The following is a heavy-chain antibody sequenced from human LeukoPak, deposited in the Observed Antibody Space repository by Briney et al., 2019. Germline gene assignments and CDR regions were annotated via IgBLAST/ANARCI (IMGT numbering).Heavy chain of an antibody. CDR2: ISYDGSNK. CDR3: SRRRDGYPSYGMDV. Sequence: GGSLRLSCAASGFTFSSYTMHWVRQASGKGLEWVAVISYDGSNKYYADSVKGRFTISRDNSKNTLYLQMNSLRAEDTAVYYCSRRRDGYPSYGMDVWGQGTTVTVSS. CDR1: GFTFSSYT. J-gene: IGHJ6*02. V-gene: IGHV3-30*04. D-gene: IGHD5-24*01.